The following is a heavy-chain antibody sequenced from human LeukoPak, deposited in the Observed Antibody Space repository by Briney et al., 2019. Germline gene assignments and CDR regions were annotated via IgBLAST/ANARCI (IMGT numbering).Heavy chain of an antibody. D-gene: IGHD3-3*01. CDR1: GFTFSSYA. J-gene: IGHJ6*02. CDR2: ISYDGSNK. V-gene: IGHV3-30*04. Sequence: GGSLRLSCAASGFTFSSYAMHWVRQAPGKGLEWVAVISYDGSNKYYADSVKGRFTISRDNSKNTLYLQMNSLRAEDTAVYYCARAFKPDYDFWSGSLYYYYHYGMDVWGQGTTVTVSS. CDR3: ARAFKPDYDFWSGSLYYYYHYGMDV.